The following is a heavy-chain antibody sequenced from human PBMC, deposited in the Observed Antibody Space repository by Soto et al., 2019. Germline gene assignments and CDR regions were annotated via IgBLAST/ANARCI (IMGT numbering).Heavy chain of an antibody. CDR1: GGSISSGGYS. D-gene: IGHD1-26*01. CDR2: INYSGST. J-gene: IGHJ5*02. V-gene: IGHV4-30-2*01. CDR3: ARESGAGATYWFDP. Sequence: QQQLQESGSGLVKPSQTLSLTCAVSGGSISSGGYSWRWIRQPPGKGLEWIGDINYSGSTYYNPSLKSLATISIDRSKNHFSLELTFVTAADTAVYYCARESGAGATYWFDPWGQGTLVTVSS.